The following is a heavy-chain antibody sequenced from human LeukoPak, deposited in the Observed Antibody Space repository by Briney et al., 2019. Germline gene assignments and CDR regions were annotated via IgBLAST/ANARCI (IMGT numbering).Heavy chain of an antibody. V-gene: IGHV3-23*01. CDR1: EFTFSNYA. J-gene: IGHJ4*02. D-gene: IGHD3-22*01. CDR3: ANRDYYDSSGYAPLFDY. CDR2: ISGNGGKI. Sequence: GGSLRLSCAASEFTFSNYAMAWVRQAPGEGLEWVSGISGNGGKIYYADSVKGRFTISRDNSKNTLYLQMNSLRGEDTAVYFCANRDYYDSSGYAPLFDYWGQGTLVTVSP.